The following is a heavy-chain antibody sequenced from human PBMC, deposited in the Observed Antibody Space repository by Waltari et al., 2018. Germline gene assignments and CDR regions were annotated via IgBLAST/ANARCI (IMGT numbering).Heavy chain of an antibody. CDR2: IYFTGST. CDR1: GTSVTTTNYF. V-gene: IGHV4-39*02. CDR3: ARGIWQQLAHFDS. D-gene: IGHD6-13*01. J-gene: IGHJ4*02. Sequence: QLHLQLSGPGLVKPSETLSLTCAVSGTSVTTTNYFWGWIRQPPGKGLEWIGRIYFTGSTDYNPSLKRRVTISIDTSTNHFSLNLRSVTAADTAVYYCARGIWQQLAHFDSWGQGTLVTVSS.